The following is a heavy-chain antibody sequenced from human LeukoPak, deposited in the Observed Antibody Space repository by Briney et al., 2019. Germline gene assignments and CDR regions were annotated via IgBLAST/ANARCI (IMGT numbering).Heavy chain of an antibody. Sequence: SETLSLTCAVYGESLSDYYWNWFRQPPGKGLEWIAEINPSGSTRYNPSLKSRVTISVDTSKNHFSRKLTAVTAADTAIYYCTRGRGTWGQGTLVTVSS. CDR3: TRGRGT. J-gene: IGHJ5*02. CDR2: INPSGST. D-gene: IGHD3-10*01. V-gene: IGHV4-34*01. CDR1: GESLSDYY.